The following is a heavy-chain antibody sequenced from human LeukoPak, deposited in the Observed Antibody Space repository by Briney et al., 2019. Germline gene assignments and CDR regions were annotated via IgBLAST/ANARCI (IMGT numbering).Heavy chain of an antibody. V-gene: IGHV4-34*01. D-gene: IGHD6-13*01. CDR2: INHSGST. CDR3: AREKGSSWYRGSNWFDP. CDR1: GGSFSGYY. J-gene: IGHJ5*02. Sequence: PSETLSFTCAVYGGSFSGYYWSWIRQPPGKGLEWIGEINHSGSTNYNPSLKSRVTISVDTSKNQFSLKLSSVTAADTAVYYCAREKGSSWYRGSNWFDPWGQGTLVTVSS.